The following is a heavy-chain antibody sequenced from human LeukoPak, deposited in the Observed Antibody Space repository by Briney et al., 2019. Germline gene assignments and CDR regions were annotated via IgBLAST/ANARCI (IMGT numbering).Heavy chain of an antibody. J-gene: IGHJ4*02. CDR1: GGSISSSSYY. Sequence: SETLSLNCTVSGGSISSSSYYWGWIRQPPGKGLEWIGSVYYTGASYYNPSLKSRVTISIDTSKNHFSLNLTSVTAADTAVYYCARGAPPQNWGQGALVTVSS. V-gene: IGHV4-39*07. CDR2: VYYTGAS. CDR3: ARGAPPQN.